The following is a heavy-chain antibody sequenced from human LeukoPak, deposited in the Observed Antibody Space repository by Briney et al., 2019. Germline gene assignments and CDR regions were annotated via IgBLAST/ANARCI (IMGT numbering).Heavy chain of an antibody. CDR1: GGSISSYY. J-gene: IGHJ4*02. CDR2: IYYSGST. CDR3: ARLTRIAAAGSN. D-gene: IGHD6-13*01. Sequence: SETLSLICTVSGGSISSYYWRWIRQPPGKGLEWIGYIYYSGSTNYNPSLKSRVTISVDTSKNRFSLKLSSVTAADTAVYYCARLTRIAAAGSNWGQGTLVTVSS. V-gene: IGHV4-59*08.